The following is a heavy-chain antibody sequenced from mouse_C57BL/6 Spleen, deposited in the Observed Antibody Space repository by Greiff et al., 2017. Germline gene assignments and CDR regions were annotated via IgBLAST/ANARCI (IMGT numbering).Heavy chain of an antibody. D-gene: IGHD3-2*01. Sequence: VQLQQSGPELVKPGASVKISCKASGYAFSSSWMNWVKQRPGKGLEWIGRIYPGDGDTNYNGKFKGKATLTAEKSASTAYMQLSSLTSEDSAVYFGARDRRGYAMDYWGQGTSVTVSS. CDR1: GYAFSSSW. J-gene: IGHJ4*01. CDR2: IYPGDGDT. V-gene: IGHV1-82*01. CDR3: ARDRRGYAMDY.